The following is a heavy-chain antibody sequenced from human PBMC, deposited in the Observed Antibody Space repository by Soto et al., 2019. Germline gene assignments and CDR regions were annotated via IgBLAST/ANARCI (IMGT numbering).Heavy chain of an antibody. J-gene: IGHJ4*02. CDR2: IIPSLNMA. CDR3: ATGLVPRFFES. V-gene: IGHV1-69*02. CDR1: GDTFTSYT. Sequence: QVQLVQSGAEVRKPGSSVRVSCRTSGDTFTSYTINWVRQAPGQGLEWMGRIIPSLNMANYAQKFQGSVTFTADKSTSTAYMYLSILRSEDTAVYFCATGLVPRFFESWGQGTPVTVSS. D-gene: IGHD6-6*01.